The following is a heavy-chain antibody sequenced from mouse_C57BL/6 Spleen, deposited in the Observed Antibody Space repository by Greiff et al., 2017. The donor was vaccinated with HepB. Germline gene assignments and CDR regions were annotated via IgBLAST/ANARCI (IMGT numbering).Heavy chain of an antibody. CDR1: GYSITSGYY. Sequence: DVKLQESGPGLVKPSQSLSLTCSVTGYSITSGYYWNWIRQFPGNKLEWMGYISYDGSNNYNPSLKNRISITRDTSKNQFFLKLNSVTTEDTATYYCATTAQAFYFDYWGQSTTLTVSS. CDR2: ISYDGSN. D-gene: IGHD3-2*02. J-gene: IGHJ2*01. CDR3: ATTAQAFYFDY. V-gene: IGHV3-6*01.